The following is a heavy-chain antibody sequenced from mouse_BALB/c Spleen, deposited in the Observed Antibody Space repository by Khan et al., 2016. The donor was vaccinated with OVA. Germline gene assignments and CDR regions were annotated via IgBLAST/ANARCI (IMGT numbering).Heavy chain of an antibody. CDR1: GYSITSEFA. J-gene: IGHJ3*01. V-gene: IGHV3-2*02. CDR3: VRKDDDDDDPVPY. Sequence: VQLKQSGPGLVKPSQSLSLTCTVTGYSITSEFAWNWIRQFPGNKLEWMGYISYSGNTRYTPSLKSLISIIRDTSRNPFFLQLHSVTTEDTATYDWVRKDDDDDDPVPYGGQGTLVTVSA. CDR2: ISYSGNT. D-gene: IGHD2-4*01.